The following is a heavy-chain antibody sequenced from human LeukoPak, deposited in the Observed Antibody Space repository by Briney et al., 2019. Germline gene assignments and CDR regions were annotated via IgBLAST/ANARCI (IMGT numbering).Heavy chain of an antibody. J-gene: IGHJ3*02. Sequence: ASVKVSCKASGYTITGYYMHWVRQAAGQGLEWMGWINPNSGGTNYAQKFQGRVTMTRDTSISTAYMELSRLRSDDTAVYYCASHYYYDSSGYYLDAFDIWGQGTMVTVSS. V-gene: IGHV1-2*02. CDR2: INPNSGGT. CDR1: GYTITGYY. CDR3: ASHYYYDSSGYYLDAFDI. D-gene: IGHD3-22*01.